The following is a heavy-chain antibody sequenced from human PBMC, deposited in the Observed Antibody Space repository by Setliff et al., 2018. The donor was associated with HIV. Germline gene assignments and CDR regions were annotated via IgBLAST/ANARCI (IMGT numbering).Heavy chain of an antibody. CDR3: AKVRRPLEVEPRAMFGFDS. J-gene: IGHJ4*02. Sequence: GGSLSLSCAASGFTFRTYGLSWVRQAPGKGLEWVSVISHNGDTTYYADSVKGRFTISRDDSKNILYLQMNSLRPEDTAVYYCAKVRRPLEVEPRAMFGFDSWGQGTLVTV. V-gene: IGHV3-23*01. D-gene: IGHD2-2*01. CDR1: GFTFRTYG. CDR2: ISHNGDTT.